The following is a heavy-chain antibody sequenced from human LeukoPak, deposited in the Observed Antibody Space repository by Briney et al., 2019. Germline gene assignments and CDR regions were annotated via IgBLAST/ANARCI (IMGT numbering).Heavy chain of an antibody. CDR3: TRPSSSSWYRDDAFDI. CDR2: IRSKANSYAT. D-gene: IGHD6-13*01. Sequence: GGSLRLSCAASGFTFSGSAMHWVRQASGKGLEWVGRIRSKANSYATAYAASVKGRFTISRDDSKNTAYLQMNRLKTEDTAVYYCTRPSSSSWYRDDAFDIWGQGTMVTVSS. V-gene: IGHV3-73*01. J-gene: IGHJ3*02. CDR1: GFTFSGSA.